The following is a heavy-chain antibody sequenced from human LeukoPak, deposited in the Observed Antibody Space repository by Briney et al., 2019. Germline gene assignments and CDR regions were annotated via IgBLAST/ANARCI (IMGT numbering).Heavy chain of an antibody. V-gene: IGHV4-59*08. J-gene: IGHJ3*02. CDR1: GGSISTYS. D-gene: IGHD3-10*01. Sequence: PSETLSLTCTVSGGSISTYSWSWIRQSPGKGLEWIGYNYYIGSTNYNPSLKSRVTISVDTSKNQFSLRPTSVTAADTAVYYCARHYYGSGSYGKDAFDIWGQGTMVTVSS. CDR3: ARHYYGSGSYGKDAFDI. CDR2: NYYIGST.